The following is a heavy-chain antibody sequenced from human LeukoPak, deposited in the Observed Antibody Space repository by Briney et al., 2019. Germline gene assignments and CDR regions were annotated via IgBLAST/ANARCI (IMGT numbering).Heavy chain of an antibody. Sequence: GGSLRLSCAASGFTFSSYAMHWVRQAPGKGLEYVSAISSNGGSTYYANSVKRRFTISRDNSKNTLYLQMGSLRAEDMAVYYCARAIILSGSRAYYYYGMDVWGQGTTVTVSS. V-gene: IGHV3-64*01. CDR2: ISSNGGST. CDR3: ARAIILSGSRAYYYYGMDV. D-gene: IGHD3-9*01. J-gene: IGHJ6*02. CDR1: GFTFSSYA.